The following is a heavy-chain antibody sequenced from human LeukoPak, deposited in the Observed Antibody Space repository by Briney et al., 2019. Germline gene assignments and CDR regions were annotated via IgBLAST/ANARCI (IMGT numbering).Heavy chain of an antibody. D-gene: IGHD3-10*01. V-gene: IGHV3-23*01. CDR3: AKDFGRNLGGPGY. Sequence: GGSLRLSCAASGFTFSAYTMAWVRQAPGGGLEWVSGISDNGGRTYYADSVKGRFAISRDDSKSTLYLQMNSLRGEDTAVYYCAKDFGRNLGGPGYWGRGTLVIVSS. CDR1: GFTFSAYT. J-gene: IGHJ4*02. CDR2: ISDNGGRT.